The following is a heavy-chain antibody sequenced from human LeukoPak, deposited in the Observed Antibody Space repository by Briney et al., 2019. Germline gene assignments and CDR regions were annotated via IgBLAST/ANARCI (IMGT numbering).Heavy chain of an antibody. CDR3: AREGGERTYDY. Sequence: TGGSLRLSCGASGFTFSSYAMHWVRQAPGKGLEWVAVISYDGSNKYYADSVKGRFTISRDNSKNKLYLQMNSLRAEDTAVYYCAREGGERTYDYWGQGTLVTVSS. CDR1: GFTFSSYA. J-gene: IGHJ4*02. V-gene: IGHV3-30*04. CDR2: ISYDGSNK. D-gene: IGHD3-10*01.